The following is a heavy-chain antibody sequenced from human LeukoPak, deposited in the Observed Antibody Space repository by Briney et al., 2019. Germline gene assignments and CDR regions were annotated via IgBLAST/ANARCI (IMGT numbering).Heavy chain of an antibody. Sequence: RSLRLSCAASGFSFSAYGVHWVRQAPGKGLEWVAVIWYDGSSKDYADSVKGRFTLSRDNSKNTLYLQMNSLTVEDTAVYYCARSQSSSPIDYWGQGTLVTVSS. J-gene: IGHJ4*02. CDR1: GFSFSAYG. CDR3: ARSQSSSPIDY. D-gene: IGHD6-13*01. CDR2: IWYDGSSK. V-gene: IGHV3-33*01.